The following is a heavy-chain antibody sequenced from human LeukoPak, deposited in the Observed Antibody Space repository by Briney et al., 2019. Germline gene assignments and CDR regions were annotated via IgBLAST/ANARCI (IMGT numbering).Heavy chain of an antibody. V-gene: IGHV3-7*01. CDR3: ARRANTVVPSGFDY. CDR1: GFTFSSYW. D-gene: IGHD2-15*01. J-gene: IGHJ4*02. CDR2: IKEDGSEK. Sequence: PGGSLRLSCAASGFTFSSYWMNWVRQAPGKGLEWVANIKEDGSEKYYVDSVKGRFTISRDNDRNSVYLQMNSLRGEDTAVYYCARRANTVVPSGFDYWGQGTLVTVSS.